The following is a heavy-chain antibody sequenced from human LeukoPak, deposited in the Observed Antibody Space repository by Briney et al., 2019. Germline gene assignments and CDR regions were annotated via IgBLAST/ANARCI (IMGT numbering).Heavy chain of an antibody. D-gene: IGHD6-13*01. Sequence: SPSETLSLTCTVSGGSVSSGSYYWSWIRQPPGRGLEWIGYIYYSGSTNYNPSLKSRVTISVDTSKNQFSLKLSSVTAADTAVYYCAREEAAAGGNWFDPWGQGTLVTVSS. CDR2: IYYSGST. CDR3: AREEAAAGGNWFDP. CDR1: GGSVSSGSYY. J-gene: IGHJ5*02. V-gene: IGHV4-61*01.